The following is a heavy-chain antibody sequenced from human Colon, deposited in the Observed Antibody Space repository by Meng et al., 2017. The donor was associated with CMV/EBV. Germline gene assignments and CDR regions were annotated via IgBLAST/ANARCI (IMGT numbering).Heavy chain of an antibody. Sequence: WGSLRLSCAASGFSFSSYAMSWVRQAPGKGLEWVAEIYSGGTAAYYADSVKGRFTVSRDNSRNMVYLQMNSLRADDTAVYYCGKQLPAAGLCIDYWGQGTLVTVSS. D-gene: IGHD6-13*01. CDR2: IYSGGTAA. CDR3: GKQLPAAGLCIDY. J-gene: IGHJ4*02. CDR1: GFSFSSYA. V-gene: IGHV3-23*03.